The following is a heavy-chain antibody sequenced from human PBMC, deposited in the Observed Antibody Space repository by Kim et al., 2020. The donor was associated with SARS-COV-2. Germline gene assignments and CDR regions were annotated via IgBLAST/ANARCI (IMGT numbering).Heavy chain of an antibody. J-gene: IGHJ4*02. D-gene: IGHD3-10*01. CDR2: T. Sequence: TYYNPSLKSRVTISVDTSKNQFSLKLSSVTAADTAVYYCAGGELSPMGDYWGQGTLVTVSS. V-gene: IGHV4-31*02. CDR3: AGGELSPMGDY.